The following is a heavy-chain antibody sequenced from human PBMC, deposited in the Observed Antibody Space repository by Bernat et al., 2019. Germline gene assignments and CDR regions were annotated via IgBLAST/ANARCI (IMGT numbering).Heavy chain of an antibody. CDR2: VNHMGST. D-gene: IGHD3-16*01. CDR3: ARGNDYIWGSYSYFDY. Sequence: QVQLHQWGAGLLEPSETLSLTCAVYGGSFSGHYWGWMRQPPGKGLEWIGEVNHMGSTNYNPSLQSRATISLDTSKKQFSLNLRSMTAADTAVYYCARGNDYIWGSYSYFDYWGQGSLVTVSS. J-gene: IGHJ4*02. CDR1: GGSFSGHY. V-gene: IGHV4-34*01.